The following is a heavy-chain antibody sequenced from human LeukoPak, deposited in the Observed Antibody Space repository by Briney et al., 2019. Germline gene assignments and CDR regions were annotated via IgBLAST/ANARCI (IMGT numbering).Heavy chain of an antibody. V-gene: IGHV3-30*02. D-gene: IGHD6-19*01. CDR1: GFTFSSYG. Sequence: GGSLRLSCAASGFTFSSYGMHWVRQAPGKGLEWVAFIRYDGSNKYYADSVKGRFTISRDNSKNTLYMQMNSLRADDTAVYYCASLRPRGMYSSVWPADYWGQGTLVTVSS. CDR2: IRYDGSNK. CDR3: ASLRPRGMYSSVWPADY. J-gene: IGHJ4*02.